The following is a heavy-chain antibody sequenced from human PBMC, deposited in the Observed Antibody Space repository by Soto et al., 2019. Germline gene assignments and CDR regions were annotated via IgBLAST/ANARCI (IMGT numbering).Heavy chain of an antibody. J-gene: IGHJ4*02. Sequence: QVQLVESGGGVVQPGRSLRLSCAASGFTFSSYGMHWVRQAPGKGLEWVAVISYDGSNKYYADSVKGRFTISRDNSKNTLYLQMNSLRAEDTAVYYCAKGALGYIVALDYWGQGTLVTVSS. D-gene: IGHD5-12*01. CDR3: AKGALGYIVALDY. V-gene: IGHV3-30*18. CDR2: ISYDGSNK. CDR1: GFTFSSYG.